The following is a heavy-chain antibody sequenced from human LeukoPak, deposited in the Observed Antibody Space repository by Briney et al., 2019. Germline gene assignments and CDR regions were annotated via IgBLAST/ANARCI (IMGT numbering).Heavy chain of an antibody. CDR2: IIPIFGTA. V-gene: IGHV1-69*01. J-gene: IGHJ4*02. CDR1: GGTFSSYA. CDR3: ARGPSYDSSGYYYSHLDY. D-gene: IGHD3-22*01. Sequence: SVKVSCKASGGTFSSYAISWVRQAPGQGLEWMGGIIPIFGTANYAQKFQGRVTITADESTSTAYMELSSLRSEDTAVYYCARGPSYDSSGYYYSHLDYWGQGTLVTVSS.